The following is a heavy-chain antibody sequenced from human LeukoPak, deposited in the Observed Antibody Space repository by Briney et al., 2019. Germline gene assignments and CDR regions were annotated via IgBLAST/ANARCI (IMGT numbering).Heavy chain of an antibody. J-gene: IGHJ4*02. CDR3: ARVGTYDSSGYYYVGSYYFGY. CDR2: IYYSGST. D-gene: IGHD3-22*01. CDR1: GGSISSYY. V-gene: IGHV4-59*01. Sequence: SETLSLTCTVSGGSISSYYWSWIRQPPGKGLEWIGYIYYSGSTNYNPSLKSRVTISVDTSKNQFSLKLSSVTAADTAVYYCARVGTYDSSGYYYVGSYYFGYWGQGTLVTVSS.